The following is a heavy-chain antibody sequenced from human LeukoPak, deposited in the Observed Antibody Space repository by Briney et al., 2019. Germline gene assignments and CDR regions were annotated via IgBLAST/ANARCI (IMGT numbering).Heavy chain of an antibody. Sequence: GESLKISCQASGYKFTNYWIGWVRQMPGKGLEWMGIIYPGDSDTRYSPSFQGQVTISADKSISTAYLQWSSLKASDTAMYYCARSRGDSSSSDYWGQGTLVTVSS. CDR1: GYKFTNYW. J-gene: IGHJ4*02. CDR2: IYPGDSDT. D-gene: IGHD6-13*01. V-gene: IGHV5-51*01. CDR3: ARSRGDSSSSDY.